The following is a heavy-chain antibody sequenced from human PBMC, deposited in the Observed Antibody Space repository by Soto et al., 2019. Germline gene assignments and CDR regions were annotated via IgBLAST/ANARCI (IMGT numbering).Heavy chain of an antibody. D-gene: IGHD3-3*01. V-gene: IGHV3-21*01. Sequence: GGSLRLSCAASGFTFSSYSMNWVRQAPGKGLEWVSSISSSSSYIYYADSVKGRFTISRDNAKNSLYLQMNSLRAEDTAVYYCARLEPKNDFWSGPNYYYYYMDVWGKGTTVTVSS. J-gene: IGHJ6*03. CDR1: GFTFSSYS. CDR3: ARLEPKNDFWSGPNYYYYYMDV. CDR2: ISSSSSYI.